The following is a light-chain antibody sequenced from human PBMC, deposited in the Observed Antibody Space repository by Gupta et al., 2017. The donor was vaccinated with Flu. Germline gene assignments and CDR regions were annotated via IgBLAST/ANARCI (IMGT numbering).Light chain of an antibody. V-gene: IGLV1-40*01. CDR3: QSYDSSLSGSV. Sequence: QSVLTQPPSLSGPPGPRATITCTGSRSNTGSAYDVHCYQQLPGTAPKLLIYCNGNRPSGVPERFSGSKTGTSAALAITGLQAEEEADYYCQSYDSSLSGSVFGGGTKVTVL. J-gene: IGLJ3*02. CDR1: RSNTGSAYD. CDR2: CNG.